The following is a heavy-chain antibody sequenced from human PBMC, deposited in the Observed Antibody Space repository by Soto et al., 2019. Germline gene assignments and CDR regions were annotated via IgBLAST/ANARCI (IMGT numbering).Heavy chain of an antibody. CDR2: SRDKANGYST. D-gene: IGHD3-22*01. Sequence: EVQLVESGGGLVQPGGSLRLSCAVSGFTLSDHYIDWVRQAPGKGLEWFGRSRDKANGYSTQYAASLKGRFTTSRDYSKNSLYLQMNRLRAEDTAIYYCAMTRLYDTGTNDYHRDALDIWCQGTQVTVSS. CDR3: AMTRLYDTGTNDYHRDALDI. CDR1: GFTLSDHY. J-gene: IGHJ3*02. V-gene: IGHV3-72*01.